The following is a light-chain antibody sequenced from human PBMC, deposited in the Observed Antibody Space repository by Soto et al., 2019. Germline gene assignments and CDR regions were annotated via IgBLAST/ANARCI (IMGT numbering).Light chain of an antibody. Sequence: DIQVTQSPSSLSASVGDRVTITCRASQSISSYLSWYQQKPGKAPKLLIYAASSLQSGVPSRFSGSGSGTDFTLTISSLQPEDFATYYCQQSYITPPITFGQGTRLEIK. CDR1: QSISSY. CDR3: QQSYITPPIT. V-gene: IGKV1-39*01. J-gene: IGKJ5*01. CDR2: AAS.